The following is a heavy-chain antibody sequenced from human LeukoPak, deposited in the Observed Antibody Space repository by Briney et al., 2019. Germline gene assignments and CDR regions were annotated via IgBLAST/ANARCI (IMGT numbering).Heavy chain of an antibody. J-gene: IGHJ4*02. V-gene: IGHV3-23*01. CDR2: ISGSGGST. CDR1: GFTLRSHA. D-gene: IGHD3-16*01. CDR3: AKQMSTVTFTPFDY. Sequence: GGSLRLSCAASGFTLRSHAMSWVRQAPGEGLEWVSAISGSGGSTDYADSVKGRFTISRDNSKNTLYLQMNSLRADDTAVYYCAKQMSTVTFTPFDYWGQGTLVTVSS.